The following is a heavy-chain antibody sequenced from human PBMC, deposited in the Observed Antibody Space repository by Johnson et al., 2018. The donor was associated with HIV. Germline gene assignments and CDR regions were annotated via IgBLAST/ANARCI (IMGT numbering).Heavy chain of an antibody. CDR2: ISYDGSYE. J-gene: IGHJ3*02. CDR3: ASADVFDI. Sequence: VQLVESGGGVVQPGRSLRLSCAASGFTFSSYAMHWVRQAPGKGLEWVAVISYDGSYEYYADSVKGRFTISRDNAKNSLYLQMNSLRVEDTAVYYCASADVFDIWGQGTVVTVSS. CDR1: GFTFSSYA. V-gene: IGHV3-30*04.